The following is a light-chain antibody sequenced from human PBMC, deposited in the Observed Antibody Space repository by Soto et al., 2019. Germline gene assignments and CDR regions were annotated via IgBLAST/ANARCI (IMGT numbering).Light chain of an antibody. Sequence: EIVLTQSPATLSLSPGERATLCCRASRSVSRHLVWYQQKPGQAPRLLIYDASNRATGIPARFSGSGSGTDFTLTISSLEPEDFVVYYCQQRSNWPRTFGQGTKVEIK. J-gene: IGKJ1*01. CDR2: DAS. CDR3: QQRSNWPRT. CDR1: RSVSRH. V-gene: IGKV3-11*01.